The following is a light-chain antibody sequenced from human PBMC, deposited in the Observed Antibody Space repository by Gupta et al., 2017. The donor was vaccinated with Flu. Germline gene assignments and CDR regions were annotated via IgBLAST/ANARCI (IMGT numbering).Light chain of an antibody. CDR2: EDS. V-gene: IGLV3-1*01. CDR1: KLGDKF. CDR3: PEWDNSTGV. Sequence: SSELPQPPSVSVSPGQTASITCSGDKLGDKFASWYQQKPGKSPGLVIYEDSRRPSGIPERLYGSNSGKTANMTISGTQAVDEADYCCPEWDNSTGVFGGGTKLTVL. J-gene: IGLJ3*02.